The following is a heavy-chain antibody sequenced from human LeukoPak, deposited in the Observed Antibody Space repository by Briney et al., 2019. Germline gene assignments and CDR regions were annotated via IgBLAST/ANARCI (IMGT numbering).Heavy chain of an antibody. D-gene: IGHD3-3*01. CDR2: ISYDGSNQ. CDR1: GFSFRSYA. V-gene: IGHV3-30*03. CDR3: ARERIMYYDFFSAYT. Sequence: PGGSLRLSCAGSGFSFRSYAMHWVRQAPGKGLEWVALISYDGSNQYYAESVKGRFIISRDNSNDILHLQMNSLTAEDTALYYCARERIMYYDFFSAYTWGRGTLVTVSS. J-gene: IGHJ5*02.